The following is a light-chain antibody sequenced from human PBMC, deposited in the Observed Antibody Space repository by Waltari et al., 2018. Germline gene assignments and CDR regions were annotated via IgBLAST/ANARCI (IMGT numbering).Light chain of an antibody. Sequence: QSALTQPASVSGSPGQSITISCTGTSSDIGGFNYVSWYQQHPGKAPKLMIYDVNKRPSGVSKRFAGSKSGDTASLTISGLQAEDEAVYYCSSYTSRSTSVFGTGAKVTVL. V-gene: IGLV2-14*01. J-gene: IGLJ1*01. CDR2: DVN. CDR3: SSYTSRSTSV. CDR1: SSDIGGFNY.